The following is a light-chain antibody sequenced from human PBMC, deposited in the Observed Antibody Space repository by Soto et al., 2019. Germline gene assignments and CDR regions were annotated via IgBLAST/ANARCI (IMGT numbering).Light chain of an antibody. J-gene: IGKJ4*01. CDR1: QRVYSDL. CDR2: GAS. Sequence: IGLTQSPGTLSLSPGERATLSCRASQRVYSDLLAWYQQKPGQAPRLLFYGASSRATGIPERFSGSGSGTDFTLTISSLEPEDFAVYYCQQYGSTPLTFGGGTKVEIK. CDR3: QQYGSTPLT. V-gene: IGKV3-20*01.